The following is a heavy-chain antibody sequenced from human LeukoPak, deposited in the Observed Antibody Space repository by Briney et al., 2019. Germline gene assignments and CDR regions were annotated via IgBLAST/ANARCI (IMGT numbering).Heavy chain of an antibody. D-gene: IGHD6-13*01. CDR3: ASERASAADDY. J-gene: IGHJ4*02. CDR1: GFTFSSYA. CDR2: IWYDGSNK. V-gene: IGHV3-33*08. Sequence: GGSLRLSCAASGFTFSSYAMHWVRQAPGKGLEWVAVIWYDGSNKYYADSVKGRFTVSRDNSKNTLYLQMNSLRAEDTAVYYCASERASAADDYWGQGTLVTVSS.